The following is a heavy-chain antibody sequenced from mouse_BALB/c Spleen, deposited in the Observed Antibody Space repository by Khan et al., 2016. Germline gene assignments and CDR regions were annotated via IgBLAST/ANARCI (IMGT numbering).Heavy chain of an antibody. CDR2: IDPANGNT. D-gene: IGHD2-4*01. CDR1: GFNIKDTY. CDR3: ARSPYDCGVGCAY. V-gene: IGHV14-3*02. Sequence: VQLQQSGAELVKPGASVKLSCTASGFNIKDTYMHWVKQRPEQGLEWIGRIDPANGNTKYDPKFQGKATITADTSSNTAYLQLSSLTSEDTAVYYCARSPYDCGVGCAYWGQGTLVTVSA. J-gene: IGHJ3*01.